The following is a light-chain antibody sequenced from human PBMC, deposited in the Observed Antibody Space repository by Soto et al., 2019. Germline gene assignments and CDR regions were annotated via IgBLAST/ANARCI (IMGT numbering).Light chain of an antibody. V-gene: IGKV1-9*01. CDR1: QGISSY. CDR3: QQLNSYPPMCT. Sequence: DIQLTQSPSFLSASVGDRVTITCRASQGISSYLAWYQQKPGKAPKLLIYAASTLQSEVPSRFSGSGSGTEFTLTISSLQPEDFATYYCQQLNSYPPMCTFGQGTKLEIK. CDR2: AAS. J-gene: IGKJ2*02.